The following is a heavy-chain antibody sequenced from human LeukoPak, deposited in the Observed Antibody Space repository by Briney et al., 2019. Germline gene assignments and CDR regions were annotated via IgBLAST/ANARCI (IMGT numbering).Heavy chain of an antibody. CDR2: INWNGGST. Sequence: GGSLRLSRAASGFTFDDYGMSWVRQAPGKGLEWVSGINWNGGSTGYADSVKGRFTISRDNAKNSLYLQMNSLRAEDTALYHCARLYSGYYYYYYMDVWGKGTTVTISS. J-gene: IGHJ6*03. D-gene: IGHD1-26*01. CDR3: ARLYSGYYYYYYMDV. CDR1: GFTFDDYG. V-gene: IGHV3-20*01.